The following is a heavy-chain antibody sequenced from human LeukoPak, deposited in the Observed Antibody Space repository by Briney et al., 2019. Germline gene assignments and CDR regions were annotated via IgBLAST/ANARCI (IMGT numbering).Heavy chain of an antibody. CDR2: IYYSGST. V-gene: IGHV4-59*08. CDR3: ARHRYYYESSGYSFDL. CDR1: GGTISSYY. J-gene: IGHJ2*01. Sequence: KSSETLSLTCTVSGGTISSYYWSWIRQPPWKGLEWIGYIYYSGSTYYNPSLKSRVTISVDTSKNQFSLKLSSVTAADTAVYYCARHRYYYESSGYSFDLWGRGTLVTVSS. D-gene: IGHD3-22*01.